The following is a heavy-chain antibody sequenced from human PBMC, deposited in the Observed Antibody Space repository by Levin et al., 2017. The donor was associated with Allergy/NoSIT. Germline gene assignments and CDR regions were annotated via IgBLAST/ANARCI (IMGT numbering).Heavy chain of an antibody. J-gene: IGHJ4*02. Sequence: GGSLRLSCAASGFTFSSYGMSWVRQAPGKGLEWLALISFDGGDRSYADSVKGRFTISRDDSKNTVHLQMNGLRAEDTAVYYCAKQLGTAYSLPPHDSWGQGALVTVSS. CDR2: ISFDGGDR. D-gene: IGHD3/OR15-3a*01. CDR3: AKQLGTAYSLPPHDS. V-gene: IGHV3-30*18. CDR1: GFTFSSYG.